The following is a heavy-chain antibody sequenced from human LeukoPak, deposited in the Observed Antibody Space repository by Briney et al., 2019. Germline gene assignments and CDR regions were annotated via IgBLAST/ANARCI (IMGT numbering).Heavy chain of an antibody. Sequence: GGSLRLSCLTSGFTLSTNAMSWVRQAPGKGLEWVSAISGSGGSTYYADSVKGRFTISRDNAKNTLDLQMNNLRVEDTAVYYCVRDGVGAPPFDYWGEGVLVTVSS. CDR3: VRDGVGAPPFDY. CDR2: ISGSGGST. CDR1: GFTLSTNA. V-gene: IGHV3-23*01. D-gene: IGHD1-26*01. J-gene: IGHJ4*02.